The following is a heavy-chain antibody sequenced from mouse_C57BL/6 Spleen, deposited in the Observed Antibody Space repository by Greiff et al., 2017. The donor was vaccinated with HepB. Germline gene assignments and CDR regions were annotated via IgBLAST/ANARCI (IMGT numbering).Heavy chain of an antibody. Sequence: EVQLVESGPELVKPGASVKMSCKASGYTFTDYNMHWVKQSHGKSLEWIGYINPNNGGTSYNQKFKGKATLTVNKSSSTAYMELRSLTSEDSAVYYCARGLYYYGSSYYAMDYWGQGTSVTVSS. CDR3: ARGLYYYGSSYYAMDY. CDR2: INPNNGGT. V-gene: IGHV1-22*01. CDR1: GYTFTDYN. D-gene: IGHD1-1*01. J-gene: IGHJ4*01.